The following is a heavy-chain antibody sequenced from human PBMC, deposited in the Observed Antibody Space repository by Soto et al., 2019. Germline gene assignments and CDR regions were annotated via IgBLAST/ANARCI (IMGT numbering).Heavy chain of an antibody. J-gene: IGHJ5*02. V-gene: IGHV4-39*01. CDR1: GGSISSSSYY. CDR2: IYYSGST. Sequence: QLQLQESGPGLVKPSETLSLTCTVSGGSISSSSYYWGWIRQPPGKGLEWIGSIYYSGSTYYNPWLKSRVTISVDTSKNQFSLKLSSLTAADTAVYYCARHQRVDYDYIWGSYRSHWLDPWGQGTLVTVSS. D-gene: IGHD3-16*02. CDR3: ARHQRVDYDYIWGSYRSHWLDP.